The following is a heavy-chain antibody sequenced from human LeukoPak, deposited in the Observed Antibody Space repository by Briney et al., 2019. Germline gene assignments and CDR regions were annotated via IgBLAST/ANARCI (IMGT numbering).Heavy chain of an antibody. CDR3: ARDSGIRTVDY. J-gene: IGHJ4*02. Sequence: GGSLRLSCAASGFTFSSYWMSWVRQTPGKGLEWVADIKEDGSEEYYVDSVKGRFTCSRDNAKNSLYLQMNSLRAEDTAVYYCARDSGIRTVDYWGQGTLVTVSS. D-gene: IGHD3-10*01. CDR1: GFTFSSYW. CDR2: IKEDGSEE. V-gene: IGHV3-7*01.